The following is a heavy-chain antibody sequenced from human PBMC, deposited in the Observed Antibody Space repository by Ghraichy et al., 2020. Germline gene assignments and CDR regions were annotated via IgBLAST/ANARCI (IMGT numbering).Heavy chain of an antibody. CDR1: GFTFSNYW. CDR3: AREIWSGSYYYYYMDV. V-gene: IGHV3-7*01. J-gene: IGHJ6*03. CDR2: IKQDGTEK. D-gene: IGHD3-3*01. Sequence: GGSLRLSCAASGFTFSNYWMSWVRQAPGKGLEWVANIKQDGTEKYYVDSVKGRFTISRDNAKNSLYLQMNSLRAEDTAVYYCAREIWSGSYYYYYMDVWGKGTTVTVSS.